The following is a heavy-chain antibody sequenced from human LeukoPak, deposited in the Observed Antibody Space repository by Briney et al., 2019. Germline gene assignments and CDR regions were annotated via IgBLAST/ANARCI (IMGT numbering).Heavy chain of an antibody. CDR3: ARGGGSSWCLDC. CDR2: ISSDGVNK. V-gene: IGHV3-30*03. Sequence: GGSLRLSCAASGFTFSSYGMHWVRQAPGKGLEWVAVISSDGVNKYSADSVKGRFTISRDNSKNTLYLQMNSLRAEDTAVYYCARGGGSSWCLDCWGQGTLVTVSS. CDR1: GFTFSSYG. D-gene: IGHD6-13*01. J-gene: IGHJ4*02.